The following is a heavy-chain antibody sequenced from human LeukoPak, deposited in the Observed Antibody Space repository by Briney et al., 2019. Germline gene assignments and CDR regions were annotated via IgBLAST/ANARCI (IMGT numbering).Heavy chain of an antibody. CDR3: ARVRRDGYNSDAFDI. V-gene: IGHV1-69*04. J-gene: IGHJ3*02. CDR2: IIPILGIA. D-gene: IGHD5-24*01. CDR1: GGSFSSYA. Sequence: SVKVSCKASGGSFSSYAISWVRQDPGHGLEWMGRIIPILGIANYAQKFQGRVTITADKSTSTAYMELSSLRSEDTAVYYCARVRRDGYNSDAFDIWGQGTMVTVSS.